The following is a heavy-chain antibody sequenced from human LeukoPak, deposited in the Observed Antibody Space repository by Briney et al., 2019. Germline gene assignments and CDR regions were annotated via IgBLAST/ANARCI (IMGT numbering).Heavy chain of an antibody. V-gene: IGHV4-34*01. J-gene: IGHJ5*02. Sequence: SETLSLTCNVSGGSIRGYYWSWIRQPPGKGLEWIGEINHSGSTNYNPSLKSRVTISVDTSKNQFSLKLSSVSAADTAVYYCARDQGYCSSTSCYGNWFDPWGQGTLVTVSS. CDR1: GGSIRGYY. CDR2: INHSGST. D-gene: IGHD2-2*01. CDR3: ARDQGYCSSTSCYGNWFDP.